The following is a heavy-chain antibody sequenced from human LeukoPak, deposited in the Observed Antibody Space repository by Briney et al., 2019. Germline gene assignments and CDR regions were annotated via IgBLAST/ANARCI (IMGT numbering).Heavy chain of an antibody. CDR2: IYPGDSYT. D-gene: IGHD3-3*01. J-gene: IGHJ4*02. CDR3: ASLTYYDFWSGQGGYFDY. V-gene: IGHV5-51*01. Sequence: GESLKISCKGSGYSFTSYWIGWVRQMPGKGLEWMGIIYPGDSYTRYSPSFQGQVTISADKSISTAYLQWSSLKASDTAMYYCASLTYYDFWSGQGGYFDYWGQGTLVTVSS. CDR1: GYSFTSYW.